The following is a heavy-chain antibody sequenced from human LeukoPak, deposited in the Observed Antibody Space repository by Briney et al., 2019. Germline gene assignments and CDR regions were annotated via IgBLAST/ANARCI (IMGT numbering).Heavy chain of an antibody. J-gene: IGHJ4*02. V-gene: IGHV1-18*01. Sequence: ASVKVSCKASVYTFTSYGISWVRQAPGQGLEWMRWISAYNGNTNYAQKLQGRVTMTTDTSTSTAYMELRSLRSDDTAVYYCARDRPHYYDSSGYWPDYWGQGTLVTVPS. CDR1: VYTFTSYG. CDR2: ISAYNGNT. CDR3: ARDRPHYYDSSGYWPDY. D-gene: IGHD3-22*01.